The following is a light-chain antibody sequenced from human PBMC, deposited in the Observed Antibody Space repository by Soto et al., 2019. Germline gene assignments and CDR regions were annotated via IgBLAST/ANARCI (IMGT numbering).Light chain of an antibody. CDR3: SSKSSGSTPML. J-gene: IGLJ3*02. CDR1: SSDVGGYKY. Sequence: QSALTQPASVSGSPGQSITISCTGTSSDVGGYKYVSWYQHHPGEAPKLIIYEVSNRPSGVSNRFSGSKSGNTASLTIYGLQAEDESHYYCSSKSSGSTPMLFGRGTKLTVL. CDR2: EVS. V-gene: IGLV2-14*01.